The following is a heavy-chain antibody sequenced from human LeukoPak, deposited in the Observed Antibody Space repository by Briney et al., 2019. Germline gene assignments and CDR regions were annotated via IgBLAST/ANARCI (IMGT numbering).Heavy chain of an antibody. V-gene: IGHV3-21*01. CDR1: GFTFSSYS. D-gene: IGHD6-13*01. Sequence: GGSLRLSCAASGFTFSSYSMNWVRQAPGKGLEWVSSISSSSSYIYYADSVKGRFTISRDNAKNSLYLQMNSLRAEDTAVYYCAKEVFRVSHGDGMDVWGQGTTVTVSS. CDR2: ISSSSSYI. J-gene: IGHJ6*02. CDR3: AKEVFRVSHGDGMDV.